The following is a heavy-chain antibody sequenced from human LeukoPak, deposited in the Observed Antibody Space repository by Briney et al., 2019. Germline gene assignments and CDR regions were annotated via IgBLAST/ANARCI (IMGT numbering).Heavy chain of an antibody. J-gene: IGHJ6*04. CDR3: ARDRYYYGSGSSDLYYYGMDV. CDR1: GYTFTGYY. D-gene: IGHD3-10*01. V-gene: IGHV1-2*04. Sequence: ASVKVSCKASGYTFTGYYMHWVRQAPGQGLEWMGWINPNSGGTNYAQKFQGWVTMTTDTSTSTAYMELRSLRSDDTAVYYCARDRYYYGSGSSDLYYYGMDVWGKGTTVTVSS. CDR2: INPNSGGT.